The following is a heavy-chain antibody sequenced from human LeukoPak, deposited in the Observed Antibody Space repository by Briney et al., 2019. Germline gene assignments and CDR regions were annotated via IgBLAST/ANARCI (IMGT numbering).Heavy chain of an antibody. CDR1: GFTFGDYA. V-gene: IGHV3-49*04. Sequence: GRSLRLSCTASGFTFGDYAMSWVRQAPGKGLEWVGFIRSKAYGGTTEYAASVKGRFTISRDDSKSIAYLQMNSLKTEDTAVYYCTRTLYSGSSYYYYYMDVWGKGTTVTVSS. CDR2: IRSKAYGGTT. D-gene: IGHD1-26*01. CDR3: TRTLYSGSSYYYYYMDV. J-gene: IGHJ6*03.